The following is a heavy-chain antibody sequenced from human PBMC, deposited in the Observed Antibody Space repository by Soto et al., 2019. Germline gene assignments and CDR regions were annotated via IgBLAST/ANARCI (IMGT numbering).Heavy chain of an antibody. Sequence: QVQLVQSGAEVKKPGSSVKVSCKASGGTFSSYAISWVRQAPGQGLEWMGGIIPIFGTANYAKKFQGRDTITADESTSTAYMELSTLRSEDTAVYYCASSVAKYYYNGMDVWGKVTTVTVSS. V-gene: IGHV1-69*12. CDR2: IIPIFGTA. D-gene: IGHD5-12*01. CDR1: GGTFSSYA. J-gene: IGHJ6*04. CDR3: ASSVAKYYYNGMDV.